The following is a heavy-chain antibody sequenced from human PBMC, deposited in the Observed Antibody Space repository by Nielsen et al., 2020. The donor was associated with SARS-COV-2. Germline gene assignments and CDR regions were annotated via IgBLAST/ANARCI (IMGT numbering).Heavy chain of an antibody. J-gene: IGHJ4*02. CDR2: IYHSGST. V-gene: IGHV4-31*11. CDR1: GGSISSGGNC. Sequence: SATLSLTCAVSGGSISSGGNCWSWIRQHPGKGLEWIGYIYHSGSTYYNPSLESRVTISIDTSKNHFSLKLTSVTAADTAIYYCARERGYYDSLFYYGLDVWGPGTLVTVSS. CDR3: ARERGYYDSLFYYGLDV. D-gene: IGHD3-22*01.